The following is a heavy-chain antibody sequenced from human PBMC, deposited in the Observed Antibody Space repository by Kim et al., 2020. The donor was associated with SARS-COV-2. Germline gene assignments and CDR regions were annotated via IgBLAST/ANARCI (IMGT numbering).Heavy chain of an antibody. CDR3: AISMGPFTGWFDP. V-gene: IGHV5-51*01. D-gene: IGHD2-8*01. Sequence: SSPSFQGQVTISADKSISTAYLQWSSLRASDTAMYYCAISMGPFTGWFDPWGQGTLVTVSS. J-gene: IGHJ5*02.